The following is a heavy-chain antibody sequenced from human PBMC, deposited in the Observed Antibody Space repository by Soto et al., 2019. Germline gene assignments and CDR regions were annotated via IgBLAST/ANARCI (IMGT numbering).Heavy chain of an antibody. V-gene: IGHV1-69*12. J-gene: IGHJ4*02. CDR1: GGSFSTYP. D-gene: IGHD1-20*01. CDR3: ARAGESSNWTD. CDR2: IIPMFGTT. Sequence: QVQLVQSGAEVKKPGSSVKVSCKTSGGSFSTYPISWVRQAPGQGLDWMGGIIPMFGTTNYAQKFQGRVTITADESTSTAYMELSGLGSEDTAVYYCARAGESSNWTDWGQGTLVTVSS.